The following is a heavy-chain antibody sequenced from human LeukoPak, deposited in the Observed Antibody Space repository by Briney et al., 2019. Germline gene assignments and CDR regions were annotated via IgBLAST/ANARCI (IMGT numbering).Heavy chain of an antibody. J-gene: IGHJ4*02. CDR1: GFTFSIYW. Sequence: PGGSLRLSCAASGFTFSIYWMRWVRQAPGEVLEWGANIKEDGSEEHYVDSGKGRFTVSRDNAENSLYLQMNSLRAEDTAVYHCTRCGDGSENPDFDYWGPGILVAVSS. D-gene: IGHD5-24*01. V-gene: IGHV3-7*01. CDR2: IKEDGSEE. CDR3: TRCGDGSENPDFDY.